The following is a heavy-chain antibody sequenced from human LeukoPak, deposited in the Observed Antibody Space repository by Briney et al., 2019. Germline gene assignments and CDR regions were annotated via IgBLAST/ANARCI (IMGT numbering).Heavy chain of an antibody. CDR3: ASQGGYCSSTSYYPVSDAFDI. D-gene: IGHD2-2*01. CDR1: GYTFTSYG. CDR2: ISAYNGNT. J-gene: IGHJ3*02. Sequence: GASVKVSCKASGYTFTSYGISWVRQAPGQGLEWMGWISAYNGNTNYAQKLQGRVTMTTDTSTSTAYMELRSLRSDDTAVYYCASQGGYCSSTSYYPVSDAFDIWGQGTMVTVTS. V-gene: IGHV1-18*04.